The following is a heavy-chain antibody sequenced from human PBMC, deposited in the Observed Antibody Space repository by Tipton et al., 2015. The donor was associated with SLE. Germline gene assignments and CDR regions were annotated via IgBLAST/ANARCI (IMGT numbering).Heavy chain of an antibody. D-gene: IGHD6-25*01. CDR2: ISSSSSYT. J-gene: IGHJ4*02. V-gene: IGHV3-11*05. CDR1: GFTFSDYY. Sequence: QVQLVQSGGGLVKPGGSLRLSCAASGFTFSDYYMSWIRQAPGKGLEWVSYISSSSSYTNYADSVKGRFTISRDNAKNSLYLQMNSLRAEDTAVYYCARDQGSSERGFDYWGQGALVTVSS. CDR3: ARDQGSSERGFDY.